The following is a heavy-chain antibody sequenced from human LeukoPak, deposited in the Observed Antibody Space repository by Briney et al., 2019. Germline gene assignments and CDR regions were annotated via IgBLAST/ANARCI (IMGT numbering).Heavy chain of an antibody. CDR2: VYYSGST. J-gene: IGHJ4*02. CDR3: ASQDGFGPFDY. V-gene: IGHV4-59*08. Sequence: SETLSLTCTVPGGSIIAYFWSWIRQPPGKGLEWIGYVYYSGSTKYNPSLEGRVTMSVDTSKNQFSLKLSSVTAAETAVYYCASQDGFGPFDYWGQGTLVTVSS. D-gene: IGHD3-10*01. CDR1: GGSIIAYF.